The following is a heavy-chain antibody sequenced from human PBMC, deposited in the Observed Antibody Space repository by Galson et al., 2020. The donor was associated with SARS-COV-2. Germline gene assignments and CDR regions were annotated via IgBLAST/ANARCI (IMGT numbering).Heavy chain of an antibody. CDR3: AKDHCDLWSGHPDYRDV. D-gene: IGHD3-3*01. CDR1: GFTFDDSA. J-gene: IGHJ6*03. CDR2: ISWDGGST. Sequence: GVSLKLSCAASGFTFDDSAMHWVRQAPRKGLEWVSHISWDGGSTYYADYVKGRFTISRDNSKNSLYLQMNSLRAEGTALYYCAKDHCDLWSGHPDYRDVWGKGTTVSVSS. V-gene: IGHV3-43D*03.